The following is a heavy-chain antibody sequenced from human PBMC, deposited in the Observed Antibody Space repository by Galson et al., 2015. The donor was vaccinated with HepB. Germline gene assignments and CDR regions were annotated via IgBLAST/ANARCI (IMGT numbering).Heavy chain of an antibody. J-gene: IGHJ4*02. V-gene: IGHV3-74*01. CDR2: INSDGTST. Sequence: SLRLSCAASGFTISTYWMHWVRQPPGKGLVWVSRINSDGTSTSYADSVKGRFTISRDNAKNTLYLQMNSLRAEDTAVYYCVRGTGGYSGSWYGNWGQGTPGTGSS. CDR1: GFTISTYW. CDR3: VRGTGGYSGSWYGN. D-gene: IGHD6-13*01.